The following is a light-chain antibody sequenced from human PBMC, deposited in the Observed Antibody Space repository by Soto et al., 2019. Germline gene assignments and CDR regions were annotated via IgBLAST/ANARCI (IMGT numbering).Light chain of an antibody. Sequence: EIVLTQSPGTLSLSPGERATLSCMASQSVSSNYLAWYQQKPGQAPRLLIYGASSRATGIPDRFSGSGSGTDFTLTISRLEPEDFAVYFCQQYGRSPRTFGQGTKVDIK. CDR1: QSVSSNY. CDR2: GAS. CDR3: QQYGRSPRT. J-gene: IGKJ1*01. V-gene: IGKV3-20*01.